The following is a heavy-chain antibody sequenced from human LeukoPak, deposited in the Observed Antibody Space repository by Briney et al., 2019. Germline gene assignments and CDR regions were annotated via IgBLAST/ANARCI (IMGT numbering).Heavy chain of an antibody. D-gene: IGHD3-16*02. Sequence: ASVKVSCKASGYTFTSYGISWVRQAPGQGLEWMGWISAYNGNTNYAQKLQGRVTMTTDTSTSTAYTELRSLRSDDTAVYYCARSPLRLGELSFPYYFDYWGQGTLVTVSS. CDR2: ISAYNGNT. J-gene: IGHJ4*02. V-gene: IGHV1-18*01. CDR1: GYTFTSYG. CDR3: ARSPLRLGELSFPYYFDY.